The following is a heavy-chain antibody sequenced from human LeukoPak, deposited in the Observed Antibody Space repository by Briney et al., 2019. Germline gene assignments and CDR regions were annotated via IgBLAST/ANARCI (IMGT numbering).Heavy chain of an antibody. J-gene: IGHJ3*02. D-gene: IGHD4-17*01. CDR1: GFTFSAYA. CDR2: IRGGGGSA. V-gene: IGHV3-23*01. Sequence: GGSLRLSCTASGFTFSAYAMMWVRQAPGKGPEWVPAIRGGGGSAFYADSVKGRFTISRDNSKYTLFLQMNSLRAEDTAVYYCARDPNGDYIGAFDMWGPGTMVTVSS. CDR3: ARDPNGDYIGAFDM.